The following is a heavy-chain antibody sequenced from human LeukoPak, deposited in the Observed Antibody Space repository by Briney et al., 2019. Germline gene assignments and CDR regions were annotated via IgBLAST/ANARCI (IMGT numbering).Heavy chain of an antibody. D-gene: IGHD3-3*01. V-gene: IGHV1-8*01. CDR3: ARGPSNDFWSGDYYDYYYYGMDV. J-gene: IGHJ6*02. CDR1: GYTFTSYD. Sequence: ASVKVSCKDSGYTFTSYDINWVRQATGQGLEWMGWMNPNSGNTGYEQKFQGRVTMTRNTSISTAYMELSSLRSEDTAVYYRARGPSNDFWSGDYYDYYYYGMDVWGQGTTVTVSS. CDR2: MNPNSGNT.